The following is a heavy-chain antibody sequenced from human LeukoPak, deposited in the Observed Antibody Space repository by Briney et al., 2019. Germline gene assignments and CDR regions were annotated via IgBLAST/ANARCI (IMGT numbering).Heavy chain of an antibody. D-gene: IGHD6-19*01. CDR2: IYYSGST. V-gene: IGHV4-59*01. Sequence: SGTLSLTCTVSVGSISTYYWSWIRQPPGKGLEWIGYIYYSGSTNYNPSLKSRVTISVDTSKNQFSLNLSSVTAADTAVYYCARSERYNSGWYFYFDYWGQGTLVTVSS. CDR3: ARSERYNSGWYFYFDY. J-gene: IGHJ4*02. CDR1: VGSISTYY.